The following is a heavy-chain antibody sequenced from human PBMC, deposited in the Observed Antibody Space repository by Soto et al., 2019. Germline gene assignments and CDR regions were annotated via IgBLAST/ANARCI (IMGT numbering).Heavy chain of an antibody. Sequence: GGSLRLSCTASGFTFSDHGMHWVRQAPGKGLEWVSLISYDGSKRWYVDSVKGRFTISRDSPKNTLYLQMDSMTTEETAVYYYAKDAGGPSSWPSYSADWGQGTRVTVSS. CDR1: GFTFSDHG. J-gene: IGHJ4*02. CDR3: AKDAGGPSSWPSYSAD. CDR2: ISYDGSKR. D-gene: IGHD6-13*01. V-gene: IGHV3-30*18.